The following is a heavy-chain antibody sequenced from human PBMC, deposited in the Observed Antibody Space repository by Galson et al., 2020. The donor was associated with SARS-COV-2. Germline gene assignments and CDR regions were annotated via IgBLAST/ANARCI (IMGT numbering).Heavy chain of an antibody. V-gene: IGHV3-9*01. CDR3: AKDFCSGGSCDSYFYGMDV. CDR2: VKFSSGNI. CDR1: GFTLDDYV. J-gene: IGHJ6*02. D-gene: IGHD2-15*01. Sequence: GGSLRLSCAVSGFTLDDYVIHWVRQAPGKGLEWVAGVKFSSGNIGYADSVKGRFTISRDNARNSLYLQMNSLRPEDTALYYCAKDFCSGGSCDSYFYGMDVWGLGTTVTVSS.